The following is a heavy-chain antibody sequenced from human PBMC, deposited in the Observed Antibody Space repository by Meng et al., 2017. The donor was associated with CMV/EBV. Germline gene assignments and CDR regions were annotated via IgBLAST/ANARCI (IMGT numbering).Heavy chain of an antibody. J-gene: IGHJ5*02. Sequence: VLLQESGPGLVKPSEPLSLTCTVSGGSISSYYWSCIRQPAGKGLEWIGRIYTSGSTNYNPSLKSRVTMSVDTSKNQFSLKLSSVTAADTAVYYCARDLMNCSSTSCANWFDPWGQGTLVTVSS. V-gene: IGHV4-4*07. CDR2: IYTSGST. CDR3: ARDLMNCSSTSCANWFDP. CDR1: GGSISSYY. D-gene: IGHD2-2*01.